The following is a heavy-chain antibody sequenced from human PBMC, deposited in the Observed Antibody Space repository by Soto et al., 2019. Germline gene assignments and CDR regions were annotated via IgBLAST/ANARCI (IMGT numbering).Heavy chain of an antibody. CDR3: ARGDREDTAVVIGVRPGEYGVDV. D-gene: IGHD2-15*01. V-gene: IGHV3-30*04. Sequence: QVQLVESGGGVVQPGRSLRLSCAASGFTFSNYAMHWARQAPGKGLECVAVISYNGGNRFYRDYVKGRFTISRDNSKNPVHLQIDSLRYEDAAVYYCARGDREDTAVVIGVRPGEYGVDVWGQGTTVTVSS. CDR2: ISYNGGNR. CDR1: GFTFSNYA. J-gene: IGHJ6*02.